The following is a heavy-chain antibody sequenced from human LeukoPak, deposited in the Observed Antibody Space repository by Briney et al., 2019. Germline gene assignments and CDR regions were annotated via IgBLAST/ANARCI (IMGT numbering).Heavy chain of an antibody. CDR1: GSSFTSYW. D-gene: IGHD3-22*01. CDR3: ARSDYYDSSGYYLSLNFDY. Sequence: GASLKISCKGSGSSFTSYWIGWVRQMPGKGLEWMGIIYPGDSDTRYSPSFQGQVTISADKSISTAYLQWSSLKASDTAMYYCARSDYYDSSGYYLSLNFDYWGQGTLVTVSS. CDR2: IYPGDSDT. J-gene: IGHJ4*02. V-gene: IGHV5-51*01.